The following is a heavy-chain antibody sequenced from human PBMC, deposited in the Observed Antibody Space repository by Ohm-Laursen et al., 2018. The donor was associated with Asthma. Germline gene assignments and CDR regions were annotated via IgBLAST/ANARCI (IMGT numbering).Heavy chain of an antibody. CDR3: ARVSYYYDSSGYFPDRAFDI. CDR2: IYYSGST. CDR1: GGSVSSGSYY. V-gene: IGHV4-61*01. J-gene: IGHJ3*02. D-gene: IGHD3-22*01. Sequence: SETLSLTWTVSGGSVSSGSYYWSWIRQPPGKGLEWIGYIYYSGSTNYNPSLKSRVTISVDTSKNQFSLKLSSVTAADTAVYYCARVSYYYDSSGYFPDRAFDIWGQGTMVTVSS.